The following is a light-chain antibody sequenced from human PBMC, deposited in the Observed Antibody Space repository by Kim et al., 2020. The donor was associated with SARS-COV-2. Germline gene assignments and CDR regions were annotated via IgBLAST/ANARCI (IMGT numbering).Light chain of an antibody. V-gene: IGKV1-39*01. J-gene: IGKJ2*01. CDR1: QSINRF. Sequence: DIQMTQSPHSLSASVGDRVTITCRASQSINRFLNWYQQKPGEAPHLLIDAASSFQSGVPSRFSASGSGTDYTLTISSLQPEDFATYYCQQSYSSPYTFGQGTKLEI. CDR3: QQSYSSPYT. CDR2: AAS.